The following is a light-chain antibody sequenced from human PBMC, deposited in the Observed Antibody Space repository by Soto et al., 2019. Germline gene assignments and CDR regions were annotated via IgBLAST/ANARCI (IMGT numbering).Light chain of an antibody. Sequence: QSALTQPASVSGSPGQSITISCTGTSSDVGTYNQVSWYQQHPGKAPQLIIYEVSNRPSGLSNRFSASKSGNTASLTISGLQAEDEADYYCCSYTTSSTLVFGTGTKLTVL. CDR3: CSYTTSSTLV. CDR2: EVS. J-gene: IGLJ1*01. CDR1: SSDVGTYNQ. V-gene: IGLV2-14*01.